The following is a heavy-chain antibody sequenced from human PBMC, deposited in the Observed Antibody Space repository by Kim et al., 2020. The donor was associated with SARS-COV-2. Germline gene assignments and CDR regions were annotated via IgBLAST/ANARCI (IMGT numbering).Heavy chain of an antibody. CDR3: AKDLYGISSGYYSEYWFDP. CDR2: ISAYNGNT. V-gene: IGHV1-18*04. CDR1: GYTFTSYG. D-gene: IGHD3-9*01. J-gene: IGHJ5*02. Sequence: ASVKVSCKASGYTFTSYGISWVRQAPGQGLEWMGWISAYNGNTNYAQKLQGGVTMTTDTSTSTAYMELRSLRSDDTAVYYCAKDLYGISSGYYSEYWFDPGVQETLVTVSS.